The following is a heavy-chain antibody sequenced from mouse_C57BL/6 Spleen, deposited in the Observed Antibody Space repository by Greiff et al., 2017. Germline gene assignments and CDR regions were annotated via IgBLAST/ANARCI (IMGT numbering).Heavy chain of an antibody. J-gene: IGHJ2*01. D-gene: IGHD4-1*01. CDR2: INPNNGGT. Sequence: EVQLQQSGPELVKPGASVKMSCKASGYTFTDYNMHWVKQSHGKSLEWIGYINPNNGGTSYNQKFKGKATLTVNKSSSTAYMELRSLTSEDSAVDYWARVRGTGPYFDYWGQGTTLTVSS. CDR3: ARVRGTGPYFDY. V-gene: IGHV1-22*01. CDR1: GYTFTDYN.